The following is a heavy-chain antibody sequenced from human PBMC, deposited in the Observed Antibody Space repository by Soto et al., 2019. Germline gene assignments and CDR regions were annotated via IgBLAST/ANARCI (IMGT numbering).Heavy chain of an antibody. CDR1: GFSLSTNGVG. Sequence: QITLKESGPTRVKPTQTLTLTCTFSGFSLSTNGVGLGWIRQPPGKALERLALIYWDDDKRYSPSLKSRLTITKXXSXTXXVLTMTNMDPVDTATYYCAPRAGLQGNWNGGYFDFWGQGALVTVSS. J-gene: IGHJ4*02. CDR2: IYWDDDK. D-gene: IGHD1-1*01. CDR3: APRAGLQGNWNGGYFDF. V-gene: IGHV2-5*02.